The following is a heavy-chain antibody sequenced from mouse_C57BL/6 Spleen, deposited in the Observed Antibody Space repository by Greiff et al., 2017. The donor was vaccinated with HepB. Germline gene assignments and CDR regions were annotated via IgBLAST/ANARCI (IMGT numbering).Heavy chain of an antibody. CDR2: IYPGNSDT. Sequence: VQLQQSGTVLARPGASVKMSCKTSGYTFTSYWMHWVKQRPGQGLEWIGAIYPGNSDTSYNQKFKGKAKLTAVTSASTAYMELSSLTNEDSAVYYCTREYYDLDWYFDGWGTGTTVTVSS. J-gene: IGHJ1*03. D-gene: IGHD2-4*01. CDR3: TREYYDLDWYFDG. CDR1: GYTFTSYW. V-gene: IGHV1-5*01.